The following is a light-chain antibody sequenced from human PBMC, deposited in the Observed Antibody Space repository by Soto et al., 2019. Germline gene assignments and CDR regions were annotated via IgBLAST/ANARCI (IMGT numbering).Light chain of an antibody. CDR2: AAS. V-gene: IGKV1-27*01. CDR3: QANNNP. CDR1: QGIKNY. J-gene: IGKJ1*01. Sequence: DIQMTQSPSSLSASVGDRVTITCRASQGIKNYLAWYQHKPGKVPRLLIYAASTLQSVVPSGFSGSGSGTDFTLTINSLQSEDVATSHCQANNNPFGQGTEVEIK.